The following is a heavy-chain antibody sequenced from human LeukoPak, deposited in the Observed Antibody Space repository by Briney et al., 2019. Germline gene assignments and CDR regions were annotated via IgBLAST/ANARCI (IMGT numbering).Heavy chain of an antibody. CDR2: IYSGGST. CDR1: GFTVSSNY. V-gene: IGHV3-53*01. CDR3: AREVGATRGLDP. J-gene: IGHJ5*02. Sequence: GGSLRLSCAASGFTVSSNYMSWVRQAPGKGLEWVSIIYSGGSTYYADSVKGRFTISRDTSKNTLYLQMNSLRAEDTAEYYCAREVGATRGLDPWGQGTLVTVSS. D-gene: IGHD1-26*01.